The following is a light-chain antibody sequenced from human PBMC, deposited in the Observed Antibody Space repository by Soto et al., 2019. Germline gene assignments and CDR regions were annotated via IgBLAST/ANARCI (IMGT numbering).Light chain of an antibody. CDR1: QGISSS. CDR2: AAS. Sequence: DIQLTQSPSFLSASVGDRVTITCRASQGISSSLAWYQQKPGKAHELLISAASTLQSGVQSRFSGSGSGTEFTLTIRSLQPEDFATYYCQQLNSYPRTFGQGTKVDIK. J-gene: IGKJ1*01. V-gene: IGKV1-9*01. CDR3: QQLNSYPRT.